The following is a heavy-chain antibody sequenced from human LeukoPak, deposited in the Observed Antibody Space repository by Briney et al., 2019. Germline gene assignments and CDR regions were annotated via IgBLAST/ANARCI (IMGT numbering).Heavy chain of an antibody. D-gene: IGHD2-2*01. V-gene: IGHV4-38-2*01. CDR1: GYPINNAYY. CDR3: ARQYDSYFYYYLDL. CDR2: LYHPDST. J-gene: IGHJ6*03. Sequence: KPSETLSLTCGVSGYPINNAYYWVWIRQPPGEGLEWIGSLYHPDSTYYNPSLKSRVTMSVDTSRNQFSLRLSFVTAADTAVYYCARQYDSYFYYYLDLWGTGTTVTVSS.